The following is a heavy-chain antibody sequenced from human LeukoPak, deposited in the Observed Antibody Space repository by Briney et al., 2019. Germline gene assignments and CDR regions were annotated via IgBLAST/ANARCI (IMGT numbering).Heavy chain of an antibody. CDR2: IYHSGST. CDR3: AREVGYSYGSDF. CDR1: GYSISSGYY. D-gene: IGHD5-18*01. J-gene: IGHJ4*02. V-gene: IGHV4-38-2*02. Sequence: SETLSLTCAVSGYSISSGYYWGWIRQTPGKGLEWIGSIYHSGSTYYNPSLKSRVTISVDTSKNQFSLKLSSVTAADTAVYYCAREVGYSYGSDFWGQGTLVTVSS.